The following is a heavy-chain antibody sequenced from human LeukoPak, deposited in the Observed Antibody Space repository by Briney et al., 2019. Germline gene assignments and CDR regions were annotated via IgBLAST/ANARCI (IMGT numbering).Heavy chain of an antibody. CDR3: ARDRYCSSTSCSHFDY. Sequence: GGSLRLSCAASGFTFSSYWMSWVRQAPGEGLEWVANIKQDGSEKYYVDSVKGRFTISRDNAKNSLYLQMNSLRAEDTAVYYCARDRYCSSTSCSHFDYWGQGTLVTVSS. CDR1: GFTFSSYW. J-gene: IGHJ4*02. D-gene: IGHD2-2*01. CDR2: IKQDGSEK. V-gene: IGHV3-7*01.